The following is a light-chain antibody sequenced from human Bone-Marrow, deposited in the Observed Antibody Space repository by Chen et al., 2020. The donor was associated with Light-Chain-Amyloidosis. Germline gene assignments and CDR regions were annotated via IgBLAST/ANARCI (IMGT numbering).Light chain of an antibody. CDR3: AAWDGSLSGYV. Sequence: QSVLTQPPSASGTPGQRVTTSCSGASSNIVINYVDWYQHFPGAAPKPLIYRNKQRPSGVPDRFSASKSGTSAFLAISGLRSEDEADYYCAAWDGSLSGYVFGTGTKVIVL. CDR1: SSNIVINY. J-gene: IGLJ1*01. V-gene: IGLV1-47*01. CDR2: RNK.